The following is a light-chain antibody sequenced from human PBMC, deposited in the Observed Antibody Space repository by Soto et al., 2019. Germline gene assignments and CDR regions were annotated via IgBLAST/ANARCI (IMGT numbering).Light chain of an antibody. CDR3: LQDYTYPRT. J-gene: IGKJ1*01. CDR2: ASS. CDR1: QGIRND. V-gene: IGKV1-6*01. Sequence: AIQMTQSPSSLSASVGDRVNITCRASQGIRNDLAWYQQRPGAAPKLLIFASSSLQTGVPSRFRGRGSGTDFTLTITSLLPDDFATYYCLQDYTYPRTFGQGTKVEI.